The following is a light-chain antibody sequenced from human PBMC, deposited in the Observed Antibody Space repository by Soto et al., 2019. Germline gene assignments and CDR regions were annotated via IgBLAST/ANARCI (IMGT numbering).Light chain of an antibody. V-gene: IGKV1-17*03. Sequence: DIQMTQSPSAMSASVGDRFTITLRASQDISDYLAWFQQKPGKVPKRLIYAASNLQSGVPSRFCGSGSGTEFTLTISRLQPEDFATYYCLQHNAYPWTFGQGTKVDIK. CDR3: LQHNAYPWT. CDR2: AAS. CDR1: QDISDY. J-gene: IGKJ1*01.